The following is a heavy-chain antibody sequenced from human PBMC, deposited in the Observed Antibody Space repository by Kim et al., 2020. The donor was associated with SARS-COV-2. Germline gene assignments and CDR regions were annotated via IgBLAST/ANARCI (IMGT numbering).Heavy chain of an antibody. CDR3: GRVKQDFYESTGFWVGLVDV. D-gene: IGHD3-22*01. CDR1: GVSISSSSHY. J-gene: IGHJ6*02. Sequence: SETLSLTCNVAGVSISSSSHYWGWIRQPPGKGLEWIGSINSGGGTYYNPSLEGRVIISIDMSNNQFTLNLSSVTAADTAVYYCGRVKQDFYESTGFWVGLVDVWGQGTTVTVS. CDR2: INSGGGT. V-gene: IGHV4-39*06.